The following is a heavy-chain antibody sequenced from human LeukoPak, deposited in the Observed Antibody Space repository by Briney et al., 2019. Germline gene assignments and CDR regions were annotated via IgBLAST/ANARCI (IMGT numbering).Heavy chain of an antibody. Sequence: GGSLRLSCAAPGFTFSTYAMPWFRQATGKGLEWVSPFGAAGDTYYSESVKGRFTISRDDAKNSLSLHMNSLRGGDTAVYYCVRESVLAVAGTNYYYGMDVWGLGTTVTVSS. CDR2: FGAAGDT. J-gene: IGHJ6*02. CDR3: VRESVLAVAGTNYYYGMDV. CDR1: GFTFSTYA. V-gene: IGHV3-13*01. D-gene: IGHD6-19*01.